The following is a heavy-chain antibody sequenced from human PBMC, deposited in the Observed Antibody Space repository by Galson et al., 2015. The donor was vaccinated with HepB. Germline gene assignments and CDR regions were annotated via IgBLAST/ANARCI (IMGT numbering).Heavy chain of an antibody. CDR1: GYSFSSYG. V-gene: IGHV3-48*02. CDR2: MSTISTAT. CDR3: ARGVSDYPHAFDI. Sequence: SLRLSCTASGYSFSSYGINWVRQAPGKGLEWVAYMSTISTATDYAESFKGRFTMSRDNSKNSLFLEMSSLKDEDTSVYYCARGVSDYPHAFDIWGQGTMVIVSS. J-gene: IGHJ3*02. D-gene: IGHD4-11*01.